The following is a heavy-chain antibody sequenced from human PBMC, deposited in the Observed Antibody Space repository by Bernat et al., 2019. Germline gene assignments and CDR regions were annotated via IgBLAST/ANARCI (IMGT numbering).Heavy chain of an antibody. V-gene: IGHV3-33*01. D-gene: IGHD6-13*01. J-gene: IGHJ4*02. CDR1: GFTFSSYG. Sequence: QVQLVESGGGVVQPGRSLRLSCAASGFTFSSYGMHWVRQAPGKGLEWVAVIWYGGSNKYYADSGKGRFTISRDNSKNTLYLQMNSLRAEDTAVYYCARVRYSNHPFDYWGQGTLVTVSS. CDR2: IWYGGSNK. CDR3: ARVRYSNHPFDY.